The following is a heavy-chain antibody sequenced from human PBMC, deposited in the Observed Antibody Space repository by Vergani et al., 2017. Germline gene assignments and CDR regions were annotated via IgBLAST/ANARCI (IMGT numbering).Heavy chain of an antibody. CDR3: AGDLISMGRGRLNSGLDY. V-gene: IGHV1-69*04. D-gene: IGHD3-10*01. CDR2: IIPILGIA. Sequence: QVQLVQSGAEVKKPGSSVKVSCKASGGTFSSYAISWVRQAPGQGLEWMGRIIPILGIANYAQKFQGRVTITADKSTSTAYMELSSLRSEDTAVSYCAGDLISMGRGRLNSGLDYWGQGPLVPVSS. J-gene: IGHJ4*02. CDR1: GGTFSSYA.